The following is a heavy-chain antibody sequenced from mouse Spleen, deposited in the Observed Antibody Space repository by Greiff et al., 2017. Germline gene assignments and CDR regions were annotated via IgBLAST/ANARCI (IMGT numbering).Heavy chain of an antibody. CDR1: GYTFTDYE. CDR3: TPANWDPHWYFDV. J-gene: IGHJ1*01. CDR2: IDPETGGT. D-gene: IGHD4-1*01. V-gene: IGHV1-15*01. Sequence: QVQLQQSGAELVRPGASVTLSCKASGYTFTDYEMHWVKQTPVHGLEWIGAIDPETGGTAYNQKFKGKAILTADKSSSTAYMELRSLTSEDSAVYYCTPANWDPHWYFDVWGAGTTVTVSS.